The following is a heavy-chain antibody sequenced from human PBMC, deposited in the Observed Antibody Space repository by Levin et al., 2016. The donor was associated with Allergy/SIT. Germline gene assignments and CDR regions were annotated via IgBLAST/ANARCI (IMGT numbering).Heavy chain of an antibody. CDR3: ARDADIVVVPAAISASFDP. Sequence: WVRQAPGQGLEWMGIINPSGGSTSYAQKFQGRVTMTRDTSTSTVYMELSSLRSEDTAVYYCARDADIVVVPAAISASFDPWGQGTLVTVSS. CDR2: INPSGGST. J-gene: IGHJ5*02. D-gene: IGHD2-2*01. V-gene: IGHV1-46*01.